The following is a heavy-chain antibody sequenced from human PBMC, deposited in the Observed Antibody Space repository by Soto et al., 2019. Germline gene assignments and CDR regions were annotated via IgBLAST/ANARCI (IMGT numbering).Heavy chain of an antibody. CDR1: GFTFSSYA. D-gene: IGHD3-10*01. CDR2: ISYDGSNK. J-gene: IGHJ5*02. V-gene: IGHV3-30-3*01. CDR3: ARDRTLLWFAERPYNWFDP. Sequence: VQLVESGGGVVQPGRSLRLSCAASGFTFSSYAMHWVRQAPGKGLEWVAVISYDGSNKYYADSVKGRFTISRDNSKNTLYLQMNSLRAEDTAVYYCARDRTLLWFAERPYNWFDPWGQGTLVTVSS.